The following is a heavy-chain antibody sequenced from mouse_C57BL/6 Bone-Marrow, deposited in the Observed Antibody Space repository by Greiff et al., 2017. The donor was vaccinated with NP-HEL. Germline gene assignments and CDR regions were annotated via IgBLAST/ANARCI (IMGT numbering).Heavy chain of an antibody. CDR3: ARRLYYDYDDWYFDV. V-gene: IGHV1-81*01. D-gene: IGHD2-4*01. CDR2: IYPRSGNT. Sequence: VKVVESGAELARPGASVKLSCKASGYTFTSYGISWVKQRTGQGLEWIGEIYPRSGNTYYNEKFKGKATLTADKSSSTAYMELRSLTSEDSAVYFCARRLYYDYDDWYFDVWGTGTTVTVSS. CDR1: GYTFTSYG. J-gene: IGHJ1*03.